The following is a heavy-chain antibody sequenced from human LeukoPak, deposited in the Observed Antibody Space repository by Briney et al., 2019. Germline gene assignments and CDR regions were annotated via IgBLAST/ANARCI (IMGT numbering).Heavy chain of an antibody. CDR1: GFTFRSHA. V-gene: IGHV3-23*01. Sequence: GGSLRLSCVGPGFTFRSHAMSWVRQAPEKGLEFVSGIYENGGTTYYADSVKGRFSISRDNSKNTLYLQMDSLRGEDTAVYYCAKDFRIGYSAHFDYWGQGALVTVSS. CDR3: AKDFRIGYSAHFDY. CDR2: IYENGGTT. J-gene: IGHJ4*02. D-gene: IGHD2-21*01.